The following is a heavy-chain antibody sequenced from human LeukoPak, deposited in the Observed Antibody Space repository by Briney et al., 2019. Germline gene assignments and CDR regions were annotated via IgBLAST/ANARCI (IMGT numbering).Heavy chain of an antibody. CDR2: IYYSRST. V-gene: IGHV4-31*03. D-gene: IGHD2-2*01. CDR3: ARAPVVPAADAFDI. Sequence: SQTLSLTCTVSGGSITSGGYYWNWIRQHPGKGLEWIGYIYYSRSTYYNPSLKSRVTISVDTSKNQYSLKLSSVTAADTAVYYCARAPVVPAADAFDIWGQGTMVTVSS. CDR1: GGSITSGGYY. J-gene: IGHJ3*02.